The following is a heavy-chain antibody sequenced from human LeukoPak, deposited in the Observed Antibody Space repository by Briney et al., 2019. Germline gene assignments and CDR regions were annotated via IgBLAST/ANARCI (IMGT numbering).Heavy chain of an antibody. CDR1: GFTFDDST. J-gene: IGHJ4*02. Sequence: PGGSLRLACAASGFTFDDSTMHWVRQAPGKGLEWVSLISGDGDSTSYADSLKGRLTISRDNSKNSLYLQMNSLKTEDTAFYYCTRDTKHKGIDYWGQGTLVTVSS. CDR3: TRDTKHKGIDY. V-gene: IGHV3-43*02. D-gene: IGHD2-8*01. CDR2: ISGDGDST.